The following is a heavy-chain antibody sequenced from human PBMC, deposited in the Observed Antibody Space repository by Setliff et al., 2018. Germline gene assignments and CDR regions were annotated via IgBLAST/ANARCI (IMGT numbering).Heavy chain of an antibody. D-gene: IGHD6-13*01. V-gene: IGHV1-46*01. Sequence: ASVKVSCKTSGYSFTGYYMHWVRQAPGQGLERMGIIHTGGGSASYAQKFQGRVTMTSDTSTSTVYMEVNIVTSDDTAIYYCARGGLAAAGRKGVFEYWGQGTVVTVSS. CDR1: GYSFTGYY. CDR2: IHTGGGSA. CDR3: ARGGLAAAGRKGVFEY. J-gene: IGHJ4*02.